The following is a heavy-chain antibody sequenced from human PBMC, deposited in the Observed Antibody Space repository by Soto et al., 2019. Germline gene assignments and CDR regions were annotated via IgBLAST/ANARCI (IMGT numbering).Heavy chain of an antibody. D-gene: IGHD6-13*01. V-gene: IGHV4-39*01. CDR3: VRCPAAPGNNWFDP. J-gene: IGHJ5*02. CDR2: IYYSGST. CDR1: GGSISSSSYY. Sequence: SETLSLTCTVSGGSISSSSYYWGWIRQPPGKGLEWIGSIYYSGSTYYNPSLKSRVTISVDTSKNQFSLKLSSVTAADTAVYYCVRCPAAPGNNWFDPWGQGTLVSGSS.